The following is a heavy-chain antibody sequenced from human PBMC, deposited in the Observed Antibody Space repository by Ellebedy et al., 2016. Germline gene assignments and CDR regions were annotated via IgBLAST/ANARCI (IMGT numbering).Heavy chain of an antibody. V-gene: IGHV2-5*02. CDR2: IYWDDGK. Sequence: SGPTLVXPTPTLTLTCTFSGFSLSTSGVGVGWIRQPPGKALEWLALIYWDDGKRYSPSLKSRLTVTKDASKNQVVLTMTNMDPVDTATYYCAHRKMATVPAQIYYFNYWGQGTLVTVSS. J-gene: IGHJ4*02. CDR3: AHRKMATVPAQIYYFNY. D-gene: IGHD5-24*01. CDR1: GFSLSTSGVG.